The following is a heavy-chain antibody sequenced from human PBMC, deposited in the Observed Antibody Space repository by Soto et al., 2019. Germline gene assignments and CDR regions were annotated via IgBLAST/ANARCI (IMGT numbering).Heavy chain of an antibody. CDR1: GYIFASYG. CDR2: IIPIFGTA. CDR3: ARDSIAVAGTHWFDP. D-gene: IGHD6-19*01. Sequence: ASVKVSCKASGYIFASYGISWVRQAPGQGLEWMGWIIPIFGTANYAQKFQGRVTITADESTSTAYMELSSLRSEDTAVYYCARDSIAVAGTHWFDPWGQGTLVTVSS. V-gene: IGHV1-69*13. J-gene: IGHJ5*02.